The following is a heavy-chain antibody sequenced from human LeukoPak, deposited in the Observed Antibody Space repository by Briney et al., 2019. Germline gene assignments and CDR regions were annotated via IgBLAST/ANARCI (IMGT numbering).Heavy chain of an antibody. CDR2: INPNSGGT. D-gene: IGHD5-12*01. CDR1: GYTFTGYY. Sequence: EASVKVSCKASGYTFTGYYMHWVRQAPGQGLEWMGWINPNSGGTNYAQKLQGRVTMTRDTSISTAYMELSRLRSDDTAVYYCARAKGYSGYDSFDYWGQGTLVTVSS. J-gene: IGHJ4*02. V-gene: IGHV1-2*02. CDR3: ARAKGYSGYDSFDY.